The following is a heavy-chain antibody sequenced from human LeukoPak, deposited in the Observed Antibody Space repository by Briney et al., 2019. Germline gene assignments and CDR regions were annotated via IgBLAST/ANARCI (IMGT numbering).Heavy chain of an antibody. D-gene: IGHD3-3*01. J-gene: IGHJ6*02. V-gene: IGHV1-8*01. Sequence: GASVKVSCKASGYTFTSYDINWVRQATGQGLEWMGWMNPNSGNTGYAQKFQGRVTMTRNTSISTAYMELSSLRSEDTAVYYCARTYTRTSRYYDFWSGYYYGMDVWGQGTTVTVSS. CDR3: ARTYTRTSRYYDFWSGYYYGMDV. CDR2: MNPNSGNT. CDR1: GYTFTSYD.